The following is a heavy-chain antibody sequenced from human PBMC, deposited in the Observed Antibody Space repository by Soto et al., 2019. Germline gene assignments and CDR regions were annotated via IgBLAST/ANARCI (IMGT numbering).Heavy chain of an antibody. V-gene: IGHV3-9*01. D-gene: IGHD5-12*01. Sequence: EVQLVESGGGLVQPGRSLRLSCAASGFTFDDYAMHWVRQAPGKGLEWVSGISWNSGSIGYADSVKGRFTISRDNAKKSLYLQMNSLRAEDTALYYCAKDKWNSSYGGYYDSMDVWVKETTDTVSS. CDR3: AKDKWNSSYGGYYDSMDV. CDR2: ISWNSGSI. J-gene: IGHJ6*03. CDR1: GFTFDDYA.